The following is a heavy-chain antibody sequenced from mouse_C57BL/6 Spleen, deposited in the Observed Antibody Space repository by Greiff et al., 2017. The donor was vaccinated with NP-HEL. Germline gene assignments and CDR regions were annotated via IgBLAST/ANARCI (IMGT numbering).Heavy chain of an antibody. Sequence: QVHVKQPGAELVKPGASVKLSCKASGYTFTSYWMHWVKQRPGRGLEWIGRIDPNSGGTKYNEKFKSKATLTVDKPSSTAYMQLSSLTSEDSAVYYCALYSNHLYYAMDYWGQGTSVTVSS. CDR2: IDPNSGGT. V-gene: IGHV1-72*01. J-gene: IGHJ4*01. CDR3: ALYSNHLYYAMDY. CDR1: GYTFTSYW. D-gene: IGHD2-5*01.